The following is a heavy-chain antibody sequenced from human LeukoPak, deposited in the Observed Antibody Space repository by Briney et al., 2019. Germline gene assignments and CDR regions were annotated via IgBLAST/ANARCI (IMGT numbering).Heavy chain of an antibody. CDR2: IYYSGST. D-gene: IGHD2-15*01. CDR3: ARTQQVGSYYYYYMDV. CDR1: GGSISSYY. Sequence: ASETLSLTCTVSGGSISSYYWSWIRQPPRKGLEWIGYIYYSGSTNYNPSLKSRVTISVDTSKNQFSLKLSSVTAADTAVYYCARTQQVGSYYYYYMDVWGKGTTVTVSS. V-gene: IGHV4-59*01. J-gene: IGHJ6*03.